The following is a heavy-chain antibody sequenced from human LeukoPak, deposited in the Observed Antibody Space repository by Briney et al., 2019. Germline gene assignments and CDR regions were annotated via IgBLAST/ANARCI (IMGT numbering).Heavy chain of an antibody. CDR1: GFTFSNYS. D-gene: IGHD2-2*01. CDR3: ARDRPFRYCSSTSCS. Sequence: GGSLRLSYAASGFTFSNYSMNWVRQAPGKGLEWVSSISGSSSSIYYADAVKGRFTISRDNAKNSLYLQMNSLRAEDTAVYYCARDRPFRYCSSTSCSWGQGTLVTVSS. V-gene: IGHV3-21*01. J-gene: IGHJ4*02. CDR2: ISGSSSSI.